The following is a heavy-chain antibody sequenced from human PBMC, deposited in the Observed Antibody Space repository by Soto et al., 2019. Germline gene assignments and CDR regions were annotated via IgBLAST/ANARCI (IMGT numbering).Heavy chain of an antibody. Sequence: GGSLRLSCAASGFTFSSYGMHWVRQAPGKGLEWVAVISYDGSNKYYADSVKGRFTISRDNSKNTLYLQMNSLRAEDTAVYYCAKDVNLEDYYYYGMDVWGQGTTVTVSS. CDR3: AKDVNLEDYYYYGMDV. CDR2: ISYDGSNK. V-gene: IGHV3-30*18. J-gene: IGHJ6*02. D-gene: IGHD1-20*01. CDR1: GFTFSSYG.